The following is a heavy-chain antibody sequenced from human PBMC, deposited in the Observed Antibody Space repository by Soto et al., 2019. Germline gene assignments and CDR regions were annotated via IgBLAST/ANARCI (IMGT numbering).Heavy chain of an antibody. D-gene: IGHD3-16*01. CDR2: ITGSGGST. Sequence: GGSLRLSCAASGFIFRHYGVGWVRQAPGKGLEWVSTITGSGGSTSYADSVKGRFTIYRDNSKNTLYLQMNSLRAEDTDVYFGAKFGDYYLDYWGQGTLVPVS. CDR3: AKFGDYYLDY. V-gene: IGHV3-23*01. CDR1: GFIFRHYG. J-gene: IGHJ4*02.